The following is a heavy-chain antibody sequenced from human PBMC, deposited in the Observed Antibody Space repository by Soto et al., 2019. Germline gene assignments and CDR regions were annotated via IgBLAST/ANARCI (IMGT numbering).Heavy chain of an antibody. J-gene: IGHJ6*02. Sequence: GGSLRLSCAASGFTFSNAWMSWVRQAPGKGLEWVGRIKSKTDGGTTDYAAPVKGRFTISRDDSKNTLYLQMNSLKTEDTAVYYGATFPVGELSRVGYYYYGMDVWGQGTTVTVSS. CDR1: GFTFSNAW. CDR2: IKSKTDGGTT. D-gene: IGHD3-10*01. CDR3: ATFPVGELSRVGYYYYGMDV. V-gene: IGHV3-15*01.